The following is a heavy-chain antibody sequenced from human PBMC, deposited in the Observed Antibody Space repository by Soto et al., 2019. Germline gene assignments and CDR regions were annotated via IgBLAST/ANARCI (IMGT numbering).Heavy chain of an antibody. CDR1: GFTFSSYG. CDR3: ARGHWSCGGDCYGLFVYYYGMDV. D-gene: IGHD2-21*02. CDR2: IWYDGSNK. Sequence: GGSLRLSCAASGFTFSSYGMHWVRQAPGKGLEWVAVIWYDGSNKYYADSVKGRFTISRDNSKNTLYLQMNSLRAEDTAVYYCARGHWSCGGDCYGLFVYYYGMDVWGQGTTVTVSS. J-gene: IGHJ6*02. V-gene: IGHV3-33*01.